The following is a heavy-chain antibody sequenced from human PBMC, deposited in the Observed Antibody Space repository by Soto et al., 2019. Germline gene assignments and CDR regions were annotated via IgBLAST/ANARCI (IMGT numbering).Heavy chain of an antibody. CDR2: ISYDGSNK. CDR3: AREGTTVYYGMDV. D-gene: IGHD1-7*01. J-gene: IGHJ6*02. CDR1: GFTFSSYA. V-gene: IGHV3-30-3*01. Sequence: PGGSLRLSCAASGFTFSSYAMHWVRQAPGKGLEWLAVISYDGSNKYYADSVKGRFTISRDNSKNTLYLQMNSPRAEDTAVYYCAREGTTVYYGMDVWGQGTTVTVSS.